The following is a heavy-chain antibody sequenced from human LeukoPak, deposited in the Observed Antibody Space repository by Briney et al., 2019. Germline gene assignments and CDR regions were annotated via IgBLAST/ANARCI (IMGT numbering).Heavy chain of an antibody. J-gene: IGHJ4*02. CDR2: IIPIFGTA. V-gene: IGHV1-69*05. CDR3: ARNFPSMAAAGFYYFDY. D-gene: IGHD6-13*01. Sequence: SVKVSCKASGGTFSSYAISWVRQAPGQGLEWMGRIIPIFGTANYAQKFQGRVTITTDESTSTAYMELSSLRSEDTAVYYCARNFPSMAAAGFYYFDYWGQGTQVTVSS. CDR1: GGTFSSYA.